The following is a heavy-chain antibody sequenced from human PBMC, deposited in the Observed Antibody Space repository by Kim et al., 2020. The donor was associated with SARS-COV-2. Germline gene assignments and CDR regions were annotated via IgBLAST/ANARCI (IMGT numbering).Heavy chain of an antibody. V-gene: IGHV3-15*01. CDR2: IKSATYGGTI. J-gene: IGHJ4*02. Sequence: GGSLRLSCAASGFTFRDAWMSWVRQAPGKGLEWVGRIKSATYGGTIDYAAPVKGRFSISKDNSKTMLYLQMNSLKTEDTALYYCVTGLGKTDADFWGRGTLVTVSS. CDR3: VTGLGKTDADF. CDR1: GFTFRDAW.